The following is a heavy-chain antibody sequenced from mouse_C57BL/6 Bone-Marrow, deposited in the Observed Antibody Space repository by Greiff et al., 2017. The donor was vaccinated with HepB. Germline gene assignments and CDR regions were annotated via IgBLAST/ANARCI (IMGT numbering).Heavy chain of an antibody. J-gene: IGHJ3*01. CDR3: ARDYYGITGTWFAY. D-gene: IGHD2-1*01. CDR1: GYTFTSYD. V-gene: IGHV1-85*01. CDR2: IYPRDGST. Sequence: QVQLQQSGPELVKPGASVKLSCKASGYTFTSYDINWVKQRPGQGLEWIGWIYPRDGSTKYNEKFKGKATLTVDTSSSTAYMELHSLTSEDSAVYFCARDYYGITGTWFAYWGQGTLVTVSA.